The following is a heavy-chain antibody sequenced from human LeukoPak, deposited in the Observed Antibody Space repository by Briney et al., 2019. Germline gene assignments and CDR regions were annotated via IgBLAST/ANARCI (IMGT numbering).Heavy chain of an antibody. CDR1: GGSIRSGGYY. V-gene: IGHV4-31*03. CDR3: ARLGDGFNTAGGFDY. Sequence: SETLSLTCTVSGGSIRSGGYYWSWIRQYPGKGLEWIGYTHNSGTTYYNPSLKTRISMSVDTSNNQFSLKLSSVTAADTAVYYCARLGDGFNTAGGFDYWGQGTLVTVSS. J-gene: IGHJ4*02. D-gene: IGHD5-24*01. CDR2: THNSGTT.